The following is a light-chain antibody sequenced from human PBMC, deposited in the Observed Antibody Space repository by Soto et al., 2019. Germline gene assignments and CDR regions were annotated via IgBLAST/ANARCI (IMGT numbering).Light chain of an antibody. J-gene: IGKJ5*01. CDR3: QQRNIWPPVT. CDR1: PSVTNY. Sequence: EIMFTQSPATLSLTQGERATLSCRASPSVTNYLAWYQQKPGQAPRLLIYGAFNRATGIPARFSGSGSGTDFTLTISSLEPEDFAVYYCQQRNIWPPVTFGQGTRLAIK. V-gene: IGKV3-11*01. CDR2: GAF.